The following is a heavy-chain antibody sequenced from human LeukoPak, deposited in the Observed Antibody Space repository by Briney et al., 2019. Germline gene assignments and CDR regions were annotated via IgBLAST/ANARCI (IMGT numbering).Heavy chain of an antibody. CDR3: AREKRQQLVLYYYYYMDV. V-gene: IGHV4-59*01. Sequence: SETLSLTCTVSGGSISSYYWSWIRLPPAKRLEWIGYIYYSGSTNYNPSLKSRLTISVDTSKNQFSLKLSSVTAADTAVYYCAREKRQQLVLYYYYYMDVWGKGTTVTVSS. CDR2: IYYSGST. CDR1: GGSISSYY. J-gene: IGHJ6*03. D-gene: IGHD6-13*01.